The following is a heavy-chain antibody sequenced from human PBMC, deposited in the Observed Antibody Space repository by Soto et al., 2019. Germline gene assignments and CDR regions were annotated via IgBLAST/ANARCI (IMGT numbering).Heavy chain of an antibody. Sequence: QITLKESGPTLVKPTQTLTLTCTFSGFSLSSSGVGVGWIRQPPGKALEWLALIYWDNYKQYSPSLKNRFTITKDTSKNQVVLTMTKMETVDTGTYYCARVMGSGTVGVFDYWGQGTLVTVSS. CDR1: GFSLSSSGVG. CDR2: IYWDNYK. CDR3: ARVMGSGTVGVFDY. J-gene: IGHJ4*02. V-gene: IGHV2-5*02. D-gene: IGHD6-13*01.